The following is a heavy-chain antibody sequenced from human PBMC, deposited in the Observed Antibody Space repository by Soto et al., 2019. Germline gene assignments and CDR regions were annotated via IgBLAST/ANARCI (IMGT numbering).Heavy chain of an antibody. D-gene: IGHD4-4*01. Sequence: SETLSLTCIVSGDSISSSPYYWAWLRQPPGKPLEWIGSVYYSGTTYRNPSLRSRATLSVDRSKNQFSLQMSSVSAADTAVYYCAHIRDYNNYGWFDPWGPGSLVTVSS. V-gene: IGHV4-39*01. CDR3: AHIRDYNNYGWFDP. CDR2: VYYSGTT. CDR1: GDSISSSPYY. J-gene: IGHJ5*02.